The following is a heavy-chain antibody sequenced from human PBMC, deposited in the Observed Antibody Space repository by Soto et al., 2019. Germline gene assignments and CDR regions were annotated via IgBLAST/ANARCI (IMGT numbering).Heavy chain of an antibody. V-gene: IGHV4-39*01. CDR3: ARHGPGYCSSTSCYQGINWFDP. CDR1: GGSISSSSYY. D-gene: IGHD2-2*01. Sequence: PSETVSLTCTVSGGSISSSSYYWGWIRQPPGKGLEWIGSIYYSGSTYYNPSLKSRVTISVDTSKNQFSLKLSSVTAADTAVYYCARHGPGYCSSTSCYQGINWFDPWGQGTLVTVSS. CDR2: IYYSGST. J-gene: IGHJ5*02.